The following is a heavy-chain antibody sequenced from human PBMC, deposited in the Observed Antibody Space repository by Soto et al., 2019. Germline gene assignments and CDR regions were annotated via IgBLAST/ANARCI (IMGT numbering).Heavy chain of an antibody. CDR1: GFTFSSYG. J-gene: IGHJ4*02. V-gene: IGHV3-30*18. D-gene: IGHD6-19*01. CDR2: ISYDGSNK. Sequence: QVQLVESGGGVVQPGRSLRLSCAASGFTFSSYGMHWVRQAPGKGLEWVAVISYDGSNKYYADSVKGRFTISRDNSKNTLYLQMNSLRAEDTAVYSCAKGDGGWYYFDYWGQGTLVTVSS. CDR3: AKGDGGWYYFDY.